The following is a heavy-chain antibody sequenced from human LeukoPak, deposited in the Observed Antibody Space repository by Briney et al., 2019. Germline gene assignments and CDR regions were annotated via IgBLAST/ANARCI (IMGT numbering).Heavy chain of an antibody. Sequence: SETLSLTCTVSGGSISSSSYYWGWIRQPPGKGLEWIGSIYYSGSTYYNPSLEGRVTISVDTSKNQFSLKLSSVTAADTAVYYCARLRTVAAAGIIWFDPWGQGTLVTVSS. CDR2: IYYSGST. D-gene: IGHD6-13*01. J-gene: IGHJ5*02. CDR3: ARLRTVAAAGIIWFDP. V-gene: IGHV4-39*01. CDR1: GGSISSSSYY.